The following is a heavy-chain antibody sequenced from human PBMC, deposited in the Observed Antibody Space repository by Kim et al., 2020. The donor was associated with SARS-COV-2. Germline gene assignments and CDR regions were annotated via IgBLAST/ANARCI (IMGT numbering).Heavy chain of an antibody. Sequence: SETLSLTCAVYGGSFSGYYWSWIRQPPGKGLEWIGEINHSGSTNYNPSLKSRVTISVDTSKNQFSLKLSSVTAADTAVYYCARGVLTYYDFWSGYGDYYYGMDVWGQGTTVTVSS. CDR2: INHSGST. J-gene: IGHJ6*02. D-gene: IGHD3-3*01. CDR3: ARGVLTYYDFWSGYGDYYYGMDV. CDR1: GGSFSGYY. V-gene: IGHV4-34*01.